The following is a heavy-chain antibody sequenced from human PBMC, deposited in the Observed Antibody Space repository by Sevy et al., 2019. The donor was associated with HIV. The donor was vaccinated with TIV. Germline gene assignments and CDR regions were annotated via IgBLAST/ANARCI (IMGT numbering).Heavy chain of an antibody. D-gene: IGHD3-10*01. J-gene: IGHJ3*02. CDR1: GFTFSGSA. CDR3: TRPGRGLLLTAFDI. Sequence: GGSLRLSCATSGFTFSGSAMHWVRQASGKGLEWVGRIRRTANTYATTYAASVKGRFTISRDDSKNTAYLQMNSLKTEDTAVYYCTRPGRGLLLTAFDIWGQGTMVTVSS. CDR2: IRRTANTYAT. V-gene: IGHV3-73*01.